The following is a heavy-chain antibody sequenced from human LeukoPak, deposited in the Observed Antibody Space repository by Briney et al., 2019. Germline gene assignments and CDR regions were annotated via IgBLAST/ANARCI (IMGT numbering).Heavy chain of an antibody. CDR3: AKDWYSSSWFDY. V-gene: IGHV3-23*01. CDR1: GFTFSSYA. J-gene: IGHJ4*02. CDR2: ISGSGGST. Sequence: GVSLRLSCAASGFTFSSYAMSWVRQAPGKGLEWVSAISGSGGSTYYADSVKGRFTISRDNSKNTLYLQMNSLRAEDTAVYYCAKDWYSSSWFDYWGQGTLVTVSS. D-gene: IGHD6-13*01.